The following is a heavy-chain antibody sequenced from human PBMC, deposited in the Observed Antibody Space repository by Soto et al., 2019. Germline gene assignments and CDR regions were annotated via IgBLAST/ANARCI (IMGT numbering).Heavy chain of an antibody. CDR1: GFTFSSYA. V-gene: IGHV3-23*01. CDR2: ISGSGGST. J-gene: IGHJ4*02. CDR3: AKYAVVYDSSGYPFFDY. D-gene: IGHD3-22*01. Sequence: GSLRLSCAASGFTFSSYAMSWVRQAPGKGLEWVSHISGSGGSTYYADSVKGRFTISRDNSKNTLYLQMNSLRAEDTAVYYCAKYAVVYDSSGYPFFDYWGQGTLVTVSS.